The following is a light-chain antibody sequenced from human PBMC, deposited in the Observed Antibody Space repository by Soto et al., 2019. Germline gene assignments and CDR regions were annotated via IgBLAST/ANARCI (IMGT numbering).Light chain of an antibody. V-gene: IGLV1-40*01. Sequence: QSVLTQPPSVSGAPGQRVTISCTGSSSNIGAGYDVHGYQQLPGTAPKLLIYGNSNRPSGVPDRFSGSKSGTSASLAITGLRAEDEADYYCQSYDSSLSGSVFGGGTQLTVL. CDR3: QSYDSSLSGSV. CDR2: GNS. J-gene: IGLJ3*02. CDR1: SSNIGAGYD.